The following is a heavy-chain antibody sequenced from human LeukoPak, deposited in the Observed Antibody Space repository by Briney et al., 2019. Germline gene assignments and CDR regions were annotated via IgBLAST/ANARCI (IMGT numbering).Heavy chain of an antibody. CDR1: GYTFTGYY. V-gene: IGHV1-2*02. J-gene: IGHJ4*02. D-gene: IGHD2-2*01. Sequence: ASVKVSCKASGYTFTGYYMRWVRQAPGQGLEWMGWINPNSGGTNYAQKFQGRVTMTRDTSISTAYMELSRLRSDDTAVYYCARGYCSSTSCYPIDYWGQGTLVTVSS. CDR2: INPNSGGT. CDR3: ARGYCSSTSCYPIDY.